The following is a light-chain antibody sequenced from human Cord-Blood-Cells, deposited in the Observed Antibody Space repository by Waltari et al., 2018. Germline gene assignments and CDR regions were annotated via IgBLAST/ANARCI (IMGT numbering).Light chain of an antibody. J-gene: IGKJ4*01. CDR1: QSVLYSSNNKNY. CDR3: QQYYSTPILT. V-gene: IGKV4-1*01. Sequence: DIVMTQSPDSLAVSLGERATINCKSSQSVLYSSNNKNYLAWYKQKPGQPPKLLIYWSSTRESGVPDRFSGSGSGTDFTLTISSLQAEDVAVYYCQQYYSTPILTFGGGTKVEIK. CDR2: WSS.